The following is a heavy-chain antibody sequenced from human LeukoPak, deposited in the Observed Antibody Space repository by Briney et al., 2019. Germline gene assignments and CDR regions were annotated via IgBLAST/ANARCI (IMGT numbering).Heavy chain of an antibody. Sequence: GGSLRLSCAASGFTFSSYAMSWVRQAPGKGLEWVSAISGSGGSTYYADSVKGRFTISRDNSKNMLYLQMNSLRAEDTAVYYCAKAPTGYYDFWSGYYPYWGQGTLVTVSS. D-gene: IGHD3-3*01. CDR2: ISGSGGST. CDR3: AKAPTGYYDFWSGYYPY. V-gene: IGHV3-23*01. CDR1: GFTFSSYA. J-gene: IGHJ4*02.